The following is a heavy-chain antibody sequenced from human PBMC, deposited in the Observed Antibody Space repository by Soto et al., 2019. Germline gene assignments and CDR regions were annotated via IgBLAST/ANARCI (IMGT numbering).Heavy chain of an antibody. J-gene: IGHJ6*02. Sequence: VGSLRLSCAASGFTFSSYSMNWVRQAPGKGLEWVSSISSSSSYIYYADSVKGRFTISRDNAKNSLYLQMNSLRAEDTAVYYCARDPPYYDFWSRLYYYYGMDVWGQGTTVTVSS. V-gene: IGHV3-21*01. CDR3: ARDPPYYDFWSRLYYYYGMDV. CDR2: ISSSSSYI. D-gene: IGHD3-3*01. CDR1: GFTFSSYS.